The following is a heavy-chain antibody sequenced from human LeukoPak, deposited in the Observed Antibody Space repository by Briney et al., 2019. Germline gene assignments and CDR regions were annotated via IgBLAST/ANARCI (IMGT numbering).Heavy chain of an antibody. V-gene: IGHV3-53*01. D-gene: IGHD2-2*01. CDR3: ARDRGYCSSTSCYGFDY. CDR2: IYSGGST. J-gene: IGHJ4*02. Sequence: GGSLRLSCAASGFTFSSYWMNWVRQAPGKGLEWVSVIYSGGSTYYADSVKGRFTISRDNSKNTLYLQMNSLRAEDTAVYYCARDRGYCSSTSCYGFDYWGQGTLVTVSS. CDR1: GFTFSSYW.